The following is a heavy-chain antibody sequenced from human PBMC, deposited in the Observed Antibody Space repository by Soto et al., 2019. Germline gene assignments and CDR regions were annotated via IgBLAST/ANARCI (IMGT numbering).Heavy chain of an antibody. Sequence: GSLRLSCAASGFTFSSYAMRWVRQAPGKGLEWVSAISGSGGSTYYADSVKGRFTISRDNSKNTLYLQMNSLRAEDTAVYYCAKVTIVVVVAANYGMDVWGQGTTVTVSS. CDR3: AKVTIVVVVAANYGMDV. CDR1: GFTFSSYA. J-gene: IGHJ6*02. D-gene: IGHD2-15*01. CDR2: ISGSGGST. V-gene: IGHV3-23*01.